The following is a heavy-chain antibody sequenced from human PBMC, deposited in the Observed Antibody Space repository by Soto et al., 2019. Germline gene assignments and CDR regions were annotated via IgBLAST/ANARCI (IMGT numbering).Heavy chain of an antibody. CDR2: IKSKTDGGTT. Sequence: EVQLVESGGGLVKPGGSLRLSCAASGFTFSNAWMSWVRQAPGKGLEWVGRIKSKTDGGTTDYAAPVKGRFTISRDESNSTLYQQMNSMKTEDTAVYYCTPNWFDPWGQGNLVTLSA. V-gene: IGHV3-15*01. CDR1: GFTFSNAW. J-gene: IGHJ5*02. CDR3: TPNWFDP.